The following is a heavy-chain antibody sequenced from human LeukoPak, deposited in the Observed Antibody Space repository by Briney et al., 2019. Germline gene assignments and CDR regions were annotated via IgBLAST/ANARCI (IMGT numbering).Heavy chain of an antibody. CDR2: IYYSGST. Sequence: PSETLSLTCTVSGDSISSYYWSWIRQPPGKGLEWIGYIYYSGSTNYNPSLKSRVTISVDTSKNQFSLKLSSVTAADTAVYYCARALQQQLVHVDAFDIWGQGTMVTVSS. CDR1: GDSISSYY. V-gene: IGHV4-59*08. CDR3: ARALQQQLVHVDAFDI. J-gene: IGHJ3*02. D-gene: IGHD6-13*01.